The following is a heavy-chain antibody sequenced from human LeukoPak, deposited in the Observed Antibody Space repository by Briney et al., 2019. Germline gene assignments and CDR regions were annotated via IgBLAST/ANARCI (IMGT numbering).Heavy chain of an antibody. CDR3: ARVPYSSGWYVIVY. D-gene: IGHD6-19*01. Sequence: ASVKVSCKASGFTFTGYYMHWVRQAPGQGLEWMGWINPNSGGTNYAQKFQGSVTMTRDTSVSTAYMELSRLTSDDTAVYYCARVPYSSGWYVIVYWGQGTLVTVSS. CDR1: GFTFTGYY. V-gene: IGHV1-2*02. J-gene: IGHJ4*02. CDR2: INPNSGGT.